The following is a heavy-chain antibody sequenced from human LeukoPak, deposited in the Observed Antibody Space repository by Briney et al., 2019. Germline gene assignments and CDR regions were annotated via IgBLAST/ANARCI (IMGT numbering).Heavy chain of an antibody. Sequence: SETLSLTCTVSGGSISSSSYYWGWIRQPPGKGLEWIGSIYYSGSTYYNPSLKSRVTISVDTSKNQFSLKLSSVTAADTAVYYCGAGDPRWFDYWGQGTLVTVSS. J-gene: IGHJ4*02. CDR3: GAGDPRWFDY. D-gene: IGHD3-16*01. CDR2: IYYSGST. CDR1: GGSISSSSYY. V-gene: IGHV4-39*07.